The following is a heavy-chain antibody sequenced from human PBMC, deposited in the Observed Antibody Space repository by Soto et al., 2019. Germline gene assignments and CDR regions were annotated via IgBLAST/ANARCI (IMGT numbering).Heavy chain of an antibody. D-gene: IGHD2-2*01. CDR1: GFTFSSYS. CDR2: ISSSSSYI. J-gene: IGHJ6*02. V-gene: IGHV3-21*01. Sequence: GGSLRLSCAASGFTFSSYSMNWVRQAPGKGLEWVPSISSSSSYIYYADSVKGRFTISRDNAKNSLYLQMNSLRAEDTAAYYCARDGGRYQLPPYYYYGMDVWGQGTTVTVSS. CDR3: ARDGGRYQLPPYYYYGMDV.